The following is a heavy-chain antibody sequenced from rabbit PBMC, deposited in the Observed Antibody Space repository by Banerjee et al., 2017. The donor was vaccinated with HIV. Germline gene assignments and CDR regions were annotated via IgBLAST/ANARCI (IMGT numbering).Heavy chain of an antibody. Sequence: LAEAGGDLVKPEGDMPLTCTASGFSLRSCYWICRVRQAPGKGLEWIACLYNGNGNTYYASWAKSGFSITKTSSTTVALQMTSLTAADAAAYFCARGDTGSSHSPFNLWGPGTLVTDS. J-gene: IGHJ4*01. CDR2: LYNGNGNT. D-gene: IGHD1-1*01. CDR1: GFSLRSCYW. V-gene: IGHV1S45*01. CDR3: ARGDTGSSHSPFNL.